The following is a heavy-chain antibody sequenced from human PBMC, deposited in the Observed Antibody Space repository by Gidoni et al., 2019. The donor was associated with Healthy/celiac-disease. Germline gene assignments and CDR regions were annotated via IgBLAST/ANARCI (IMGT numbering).Heavy chain of an antibody. D-gene: IGHD2-2*01. CDR3: ARGSMMVPAATSYYYYYYMDV. J-gene: IGHJ6*03. CDR2: IIPIFGTA. Sequence: QVQLVQSGAEVKKPGSSVKVSCKASGGTFSSYAISWVRQAPGQGLEWMGGIIPIFGTANYAQKFQGRVTITADESTSTAYMELSSLRSEDTAVYYCARGSMMVPAATSYYYYYYMDVWGKGTTVTVSS. V-gene: IGHV1-69*01. CDR1: GGTFSSYA.